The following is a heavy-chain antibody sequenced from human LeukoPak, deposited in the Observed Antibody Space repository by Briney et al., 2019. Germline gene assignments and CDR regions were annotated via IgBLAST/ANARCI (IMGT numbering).Heavy chain of an antibody. J-gene: IGHJ4*02. Sequence: GGSLRLSCAASGFTFSSYLMHWVRQAPGKGLVWVSRINSDGSTINYANSVKGRFTISRDNAKNTLYLQMNSLRAEDTAVYHCARDRDGYNYWGQGTLVTVSS. CDR3: ARDRDGYNY. V-gene: IGHV3-74*01. CDR1: GFTFSSYL. D-gene: IGHD5-24*01. CDR2: INSDGSTI.